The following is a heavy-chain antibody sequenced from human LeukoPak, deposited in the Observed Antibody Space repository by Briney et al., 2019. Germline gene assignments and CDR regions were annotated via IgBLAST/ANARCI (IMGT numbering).Heavy chain of an antibody. Sequence: TGGSLRLSCSASGFTFSSYAMHWVRQAPGKGLEYVSAISSNGGSTYYADSVKGRFTISRDNSKNTLYLQMNSLRAEDTAVYCCARAIRGYSYVLDYWGQGTLVTVSS. V-gene: IGHV3-64*04. J-gene: IGHJ4*02. CDR1: GFTFSSYA. CDR2: ISSNGGST. CDR3: ARAIRGYSYVLDY. D-gene: IGHD5-18*01.